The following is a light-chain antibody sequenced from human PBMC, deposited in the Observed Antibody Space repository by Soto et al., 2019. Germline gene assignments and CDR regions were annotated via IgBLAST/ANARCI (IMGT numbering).Light chain of an antibody. J-gene: IGLJ1*01. Sequence: QSVLTQPVSVSGSPGQSITISCTGTSSDVGGYNYVSWYQQHPDIAPKLMIYDVTNRPSGVSNRFSGSKSGNTASLTISGLQAEDEADYYCSSYASSSSLVFGTGTQLTVL. CDR3: SSYASSSSLV. V-gene: IGLV2-14*03. CDR2: DVT. CDR1: SSDVGGYNY.